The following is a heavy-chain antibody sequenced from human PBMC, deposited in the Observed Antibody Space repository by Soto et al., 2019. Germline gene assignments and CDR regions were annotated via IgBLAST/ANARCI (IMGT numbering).Heavy chain of an antibody. Sequence: EVQLLESGGGLVQPGGSLRLSCAASGFTFSSYAMSWVRQAPGKGLEWVSTISGSGGSTYYADSVKGRFTISRDTSKNTLHLQVNSLRAEDTAVYLCATDLSGYLNWGQGTLVTVSS. CDR3: ATDLSGYLN. J-gene: IGHJ4*02. V-gene: IGHV3-23*01. CDR1: GFTFSSYA. CDR2: ISGSGGST. D-gene: IGHD5-12*01.